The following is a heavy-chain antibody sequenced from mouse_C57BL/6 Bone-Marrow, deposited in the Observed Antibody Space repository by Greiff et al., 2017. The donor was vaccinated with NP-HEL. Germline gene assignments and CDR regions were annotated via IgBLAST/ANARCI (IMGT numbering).Heavy chain of an antibody. Sequence: EVKLMESGGGLVQPGGSLSLSCAASGFTFTDYYMSWVRQPPGKALEWLGFIRNKANGYTTEYSASVKGRFTISRDNSQSILYLQMNALRAEDSATYYCARCSHYYGNYDYFDYWGQGTTLTVSS. CDR1: GFTFTDYY. CDR3: ARCSHYYGNYDYFDY. D-gene: IGHD2-1*01. CDR2: IRNKANGYTT. J-gene: IGHJ2*01. V-gene: IGHV7-3*01.